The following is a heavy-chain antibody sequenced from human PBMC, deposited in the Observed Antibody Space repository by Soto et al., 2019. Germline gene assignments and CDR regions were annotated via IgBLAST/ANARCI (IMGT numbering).Heavy chain of an antibody. J-gene: IGHJ6*02. Sequence: ASVKVSCKASGGTFSSYAISWVRQAPGQGLEWMGGIIPIFGTANYAQKFQGRVTITADESTSTAYMELSSLRSEDTAVYYCARGWGSVNYYYGMDVWCQGTTVTVSS. V-gene: IGHV1-69*13. CDR1: GGTFSSYA. D-gene: IGHD3-10*01. CDR3: ARGWGSVNYYYGMDV. CDR2: IIPIFGTA.